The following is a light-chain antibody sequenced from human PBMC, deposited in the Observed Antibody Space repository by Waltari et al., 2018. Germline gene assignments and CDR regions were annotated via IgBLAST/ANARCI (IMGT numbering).Light chain of an antibody. CDR3: QQTYGSPPT. Sequence: DIQMTQSPSSLSASVGDRVTITCRASQSISTYLHWYQQKPGKAPKLLVYASSNFQTGVSSRFSGSVSGTDFTLTISSLEPEDFATYYCQQTYGSPPTFGPGTKVDI. CDR2: ASS. CDR1: QSISTY. V-gene: IGKV1-39*01. J-gene: IGKJ3*01.